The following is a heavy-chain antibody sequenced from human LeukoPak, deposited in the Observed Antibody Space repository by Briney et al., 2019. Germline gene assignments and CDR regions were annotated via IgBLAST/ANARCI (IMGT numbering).Heavy chain of an antibody. J-gene: IGHJ4*02. V-gene: IGHV3-30*02. D-gene: IGHD3-22*01. CDR2: IRYDGSNK. CDR1: GFTFSSYG. CDR3: AKDSIVSGDSSGYYSDY. Sequence: GGSLRLSCAASGFTFSSYGMHWVRQAPGKGLEWVAFIRYDGSNKYYADSVKGRFTISRDNSKNTLYLQMNSLRAEDTAVYYCAKDSIVSGDSSGYYSDYWGQGTLVTVSS.